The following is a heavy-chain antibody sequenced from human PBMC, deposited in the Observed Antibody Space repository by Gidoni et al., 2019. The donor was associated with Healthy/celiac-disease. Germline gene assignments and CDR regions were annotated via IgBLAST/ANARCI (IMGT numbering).Heavy chain of an antibody. Sequence: QVQLQESGPGLVKPSQSLSLTCTVSGGSISSGSYYWRWIRQPAGKGLEWIGRIYTSGSTNYNPSLKSRVTISVDTSKNQFSLKLSSVTAADTAVYYCARDVGGIVGAYWGQGTLVTVSS. D-gene: IGHD1-26*01. V-gene: IGHV4-61*02. J-gene: IGHJ4*02. CDR3: ARDVGGIVGAY. CDR1: GGSISSGSYY. CDR2: IYTSGST.